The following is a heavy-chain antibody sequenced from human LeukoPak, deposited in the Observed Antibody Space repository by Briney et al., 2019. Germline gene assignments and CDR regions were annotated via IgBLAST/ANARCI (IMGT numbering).Heavy chain of an antibody. J-gene: IGHJ4*02. D-gene: IGHD2-15*01. CDR1: GYTFTSFH. CDR2: INPSGGGT. CDR3: ARAPHSSAGDNFDY. Sequence: ASVKVSCKASGYTFTSFHMHWVRQAPGQGLEWMGRINPSGGGTSYPQKFQGRVTMTRDTSTSKVYMELSSLRSEDTAVYYCARAPHSSAGDNFDYWGQGTLVTVSS. V-gene: IGHV1-46*01.